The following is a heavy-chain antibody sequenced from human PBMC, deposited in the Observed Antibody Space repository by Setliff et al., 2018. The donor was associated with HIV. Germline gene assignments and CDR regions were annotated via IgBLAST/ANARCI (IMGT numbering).Heavy chain of an antibody. Sequence: GESLKISCAASGFIFSSYAMNWVRQAPGKGLEWVSAISGSADSTYYAHSVRSRFTISRDNSKNTLYLQMNSLRAEDTAVYYCVKGFPRRYLDSSGYYYFDYWGLGTLVTVSS. CDR3: VKGFPRRYLDSSGYYYFDY. J-gene: IGHJ4*02. V-gene: IGHV3-23*01. CDR2: ISGSADST. D-gene: IGHD3-22*01. CDR1: GFIFSSYA.